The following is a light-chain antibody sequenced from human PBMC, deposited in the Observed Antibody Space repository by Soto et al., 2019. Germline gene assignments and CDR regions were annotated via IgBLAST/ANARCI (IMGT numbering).Light chain of an antibody. CDR1: SSDVGAYNY. Sequence: QSALTQPRSVSGSPGQSVTISCTGTSSDVGAYNYVSWYQQHPGKAPKLIIYDVSKRPSGVPDRFSGSKSGNTASLTIPGLQADDEADYYCSSYTSSSTWVFGGGTKVTVL. V-gene: IGLV2-11*01. CDR2: DVS. CDR3: SSYTSSSTWV. J-gene: IGLJ3*02.